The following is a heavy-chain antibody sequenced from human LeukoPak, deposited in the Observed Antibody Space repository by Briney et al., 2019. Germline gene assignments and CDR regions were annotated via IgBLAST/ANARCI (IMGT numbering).Heavy chain of an antibody. V-gene: IGHV3-48*03. CDR1: GFTFSSYE. D-gene: IGHD3-10*01. CDR2: ISSSGLTI. J-gene: IGHJ4*02. CDR3: AREMVRGVIFDY. Sequence: GSLRLSCAASGFTFSSYEMNWVRQAPGKGLEWVSYISSSGLTIYYADSVKGRFTISRDNSKNTLYLQMNSLRAEDTAVYYCAREMVRGVIFDYWGQGTLVTVSS.